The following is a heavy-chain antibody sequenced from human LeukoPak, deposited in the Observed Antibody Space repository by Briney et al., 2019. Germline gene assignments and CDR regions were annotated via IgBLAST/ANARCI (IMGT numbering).Heavy chain of an antibody. CDR3: ARRAEVYNWNYADAFDI. D-gene: IGHD1-7*01. Sequence: SVKVSCKASGGTFSSYAISWVRQAPGQGLEWMGRITPIFGTANYAQKFQGRVTITTDESTSTAYMELSSLRSEDTAVYYCARRAEVYNWNYADAFDIWGQGTMVTVSS. J-gene: IGHJ3*02. CDR1: GGTFSSYA. CDR2: ITPIFGTA. V-gene: IGHV1-69*05.